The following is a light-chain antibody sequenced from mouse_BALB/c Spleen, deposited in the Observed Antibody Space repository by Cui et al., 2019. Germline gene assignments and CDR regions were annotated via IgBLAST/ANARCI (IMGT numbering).Light chain of an antibody. CDR1: TSVSY. V-gene: IGKV4-57*01. Sequence: IVLPQSPAILSASPGEKGTITFRASTSVSYMHWFQRKPGTSPKLWIYSTSNLASGVPARFSGSGSGTSYSLTISRMEAEDAATYYCQQRSSYPPTFGGGTKLEIK. CDR3: QQRSSYPPT. J-gene: IGKJ2*01. CDR2: STS.